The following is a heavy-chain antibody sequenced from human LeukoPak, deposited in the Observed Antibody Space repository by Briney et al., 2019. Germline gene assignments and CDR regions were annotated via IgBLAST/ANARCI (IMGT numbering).Heavy chain of an antibody. CDR3: ARDTSRTMDV. Sequence: AGSLRLSCAASGFTFSSHWMHWVRQAPGKGLVWVSIINTDGSTTRYADSVEGRFTISRDNARNTLYLEMNSPRVEDTAVYFCARDTSRTMDVWGQGTTVTV. V-gene: IGHV3-74*01. J-gene: IGHJ6*02. CDR1: GFTFSSHW. CDR2: INTDGSTT.